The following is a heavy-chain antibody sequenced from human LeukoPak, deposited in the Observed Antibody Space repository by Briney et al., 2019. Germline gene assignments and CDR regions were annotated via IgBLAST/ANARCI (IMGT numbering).Heavy chain of an antibody. D-gene: IGHD2-8*01. J-gene: IGHJ4*02. V-gene: IGHV4-34*01. CDR3: ARQMVSDICFDS. CDR2: ITHGGRS. CDR1: GGSLSGHY. Sequence: PSETLSLTCAVSGGSLSGHYWSWICQSPGKGLEWIGEITHGGRSNHNPSLTSRVTMSVDTSKNQFSLNLSSVTAADTAMYFCARQMVSDICFDSWGQGTLVTVSS.